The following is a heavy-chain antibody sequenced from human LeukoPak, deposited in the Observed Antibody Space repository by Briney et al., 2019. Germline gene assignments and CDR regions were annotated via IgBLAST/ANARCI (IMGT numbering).Heavy chain of an antibody. J-gene: IGHJ4*02. V-gene: IGHV3-48*01. CDR3: ARAYCSSTSCFE. CDR1: GFIFRSYG. D-gene: IGHD2-2*01. CDR2: ISTSSSAL. Sequence: GGPLRLSCAAWGFIFRSYGMNGVRQAPGKALEGVSYISTSSSALYYADSVKGRFTISRDNAKNSLYLQMDSLRAEDTAVYYCARAYCSSTSCFEWGQGTLVTVSS.